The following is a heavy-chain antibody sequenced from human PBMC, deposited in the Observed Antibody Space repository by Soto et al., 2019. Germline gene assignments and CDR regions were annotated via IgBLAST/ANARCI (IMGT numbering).Heavy chain of an antibody. CDR3: ASILTYYYDSSGYYSSGYYYGMDV. J-gene: IGHJ6*02. V-gene: IGHV5-10-1*01. CDR2: IDPNDSYT. Sequence: PGESLKISCKGSGYSFTSDWISWVRQMPGKGLEWMGRIDPNDSYTNYSPSFQGHVTISADKSISTAYLQWSSLKASDTAMYYCASILTYYYDSSGYYSSGYYYGMDVWGQGTTVTVSS. D-gene: IGHD3-22*01. CDR1: GYSFTSDW.